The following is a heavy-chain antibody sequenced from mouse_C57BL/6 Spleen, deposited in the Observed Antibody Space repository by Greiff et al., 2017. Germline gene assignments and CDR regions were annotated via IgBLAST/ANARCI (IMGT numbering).Heavy chain of an antibody. V-gene: IGHV5-4*01. J-gene: IGHJ4*01. Sequence: EVQRVESGGGLVKPGGSLKLSCAASGFTFSSYAMSWVRQTPEKRLEWVATISDGGSYTYYPDNVKGRFTISRDNAKNNLYLQMSHLKSEDTAMYYCAREVGNHYAMDYWGQGTSVTVSS. D-gene: IGHD2-1*01. CDR3: AREVGNHYAMDY. CDR1: GFTFSSYA. CDR2: ISDGGSYT.